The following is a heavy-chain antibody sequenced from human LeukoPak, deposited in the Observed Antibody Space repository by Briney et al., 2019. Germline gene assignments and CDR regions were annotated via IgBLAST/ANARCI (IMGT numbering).Heavy chain of an antibody. J-gene: IGHJ6*03. Sequence: GGSLRLSCAASGFTFDDYGMTWVRQSPGKGLEWVSGINWNGGSTGYEDSVKGRFTISRDNAKNSLYLQMNSLRAEDTAVYYCARVGSHSGSLSLIKRNYYYYYYMDVWGKGTTVTISS. CDR3: ARVGSHSGSLSLIKRNYYYYYYMDV. D-gene: IGHD3-10*01. V-gene: IGHV3-20*04. CDR1: GFTFDDYG. CDR2: INWNGGST.